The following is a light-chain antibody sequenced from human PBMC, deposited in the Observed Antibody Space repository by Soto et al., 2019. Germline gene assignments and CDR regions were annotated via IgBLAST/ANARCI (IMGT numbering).Light chain of an antibody. CDR3: QQRSNWPPYT. V-gene: IGKV3-11*01. J-gene: IGKJ2*01. Sequence: EIVLTQSLATLSLSPGERATLSCRASRSVSSYLAWYQQKPGQAPRLLIYDASNRATGIPARFSGSGSGTDFTLTISSLEPEDFAVYYCQQRSNWPPYTFGQGTKLEIK. CDR2: DAS. CDR1: RSVSSY.